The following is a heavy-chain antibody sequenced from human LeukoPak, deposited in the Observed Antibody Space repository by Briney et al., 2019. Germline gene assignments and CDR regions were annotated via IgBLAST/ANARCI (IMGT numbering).Heavy chain of an antibody. CDR1: GYTFTSYD. CDR2: MNPDSGNT. CDR3: ARSGRWLQPDY. Sequence: ASVKVSCKASGYTFTSYDINWVRQATGQVLEWMGWMNPDSGNTGYAQKFQGRVTITRNTSISTAYMELSSLRSEDTAVYYCARSGRWLQPDYWGQGTLVTVSS. D-gene: IGHD5-24*01. J-gene: IGHJ4*02. V-gene: IGHV1-8*03.